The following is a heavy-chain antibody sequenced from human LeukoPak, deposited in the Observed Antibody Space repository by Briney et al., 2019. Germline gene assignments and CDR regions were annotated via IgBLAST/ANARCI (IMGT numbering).Heavy chain of an antibody. Sequence: GGSLRLSCAASGFTFSSFAMRWVRQAPGKGLEWVSSISVSGDSPYYADSVKGRFTISRDDSRNTLFLQMNSLRADDTAVYYCAKRHRSGVAAPYFGYWGQGTLVTVSS. V-gene: IGHV3-23*01. D-gene: IGHD6-13*01. CDR1: GFTFSSFA. CDR2: ISVSGDSP. J-gene: IGHJ4*02. CDR3: AKRHRSGVAAPYFGY.